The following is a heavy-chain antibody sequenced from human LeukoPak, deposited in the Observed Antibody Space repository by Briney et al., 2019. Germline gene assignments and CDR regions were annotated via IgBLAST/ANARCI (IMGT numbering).Heavy chain of an antibody. Sequence: GGSLRLSCAASGFTFRTYAMSWVRQAPGKGLEWVSSISSSSSYIYYADSVKGRFTISRDNAKNSLYLQMNSLRAEDTAVYYCARVSRDGYNHNYYYYYYMDVWGKGTTVTVSS. CDR1: GFTFRTYA. CDR2: ISSSSSYI. CDR3: ARVSRDGYNHNYYYYYYMDV. V-gene: IGHV3-21*01. D-gene: IGHD5-24*01. J-gene: IGHJ6*03.